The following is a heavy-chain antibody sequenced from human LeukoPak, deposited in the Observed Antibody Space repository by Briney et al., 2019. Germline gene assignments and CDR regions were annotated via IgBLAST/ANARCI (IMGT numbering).Heavy chain of an antibody. CDR1: GGSFSGYY. CDR2: INHSGST. Sequence: SETLFLTCAVYGGSFSGYYWSWIRQPPGKGLEWIGEINHSGSTNYNPSLKSRVTISVDTSKNQFSLKLSSVTAADTAVYYCARGYWVDTAMAYFDYWGQGTLVTVSS. CDR3: ARGYWVDTAMAYFDY. D-gene: IGHD5-18*01. J-gene: IGHJ4*02. V-gene: IGHV4-34*01.